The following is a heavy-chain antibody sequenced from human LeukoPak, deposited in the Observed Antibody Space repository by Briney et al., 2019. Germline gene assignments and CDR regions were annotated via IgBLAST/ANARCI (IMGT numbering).Heavy chain of an antibody. Sequence: PGGSLRLSCAASGFTVSNSFMSWVRQAPGKGLDWVSIIYSGGSAYYADSVKGRFTISRDNSKSTLYLQMNSLRAEDTAVYYCTRVYGSGSYYSHCWGQGTLVTVSS. D-gene: IGHD3-10*01. V-gene: IGHV3-53*01. CDR3: TRVYGSGSYYSHC. J-gene: IGHJ4*02. CDR1: GFTVSNSF. CDR2: IYSGGSA.